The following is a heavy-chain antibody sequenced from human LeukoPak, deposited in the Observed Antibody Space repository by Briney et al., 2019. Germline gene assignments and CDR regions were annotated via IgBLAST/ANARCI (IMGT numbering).Heavy chain of an antibody. CDR1: GFTFSTKS. CDR2: ITADSGTT. Sequence: GGCLRLSCAVSGFTFSTKSMNWVRQAPGKGLEWVSYITADSGTTYYAESVKGRFTISRDNAKNSLYLQMNSLRDEDTAVYYCASRDYFDYWGQGTLVTVSS. CDR3: ASRDYFDY. V-gene: IGHV3-48*02. J-gene: IGHJ4*02.